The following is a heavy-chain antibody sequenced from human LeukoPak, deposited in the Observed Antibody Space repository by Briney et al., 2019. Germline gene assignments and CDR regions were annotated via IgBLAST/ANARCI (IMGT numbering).Heavy chain of an antibody. CDR1: GFTFSSYS. J-gene: IGHJ4*02. CDR3: AREYDFGDRRIDY. Sequence: GGSLRLSCAASGFTFSSYSMNWVRQAPGKGLEWVSSISSSSSYIYYADPVRGRFTISRDNAKNSLYLQMNSLRAEDTAVYYCAREYDFGDRRIDYWGQGNLVTVSS. D-gene: IGHD4-17*01. V-gene: IGHV3-21*01. CDR2: ISSSSSYI.